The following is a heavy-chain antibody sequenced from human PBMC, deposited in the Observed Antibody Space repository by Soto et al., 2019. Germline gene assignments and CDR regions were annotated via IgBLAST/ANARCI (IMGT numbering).Heavy chain of an antibody. CDR2: LGVAGNT. J-gene: IGHJ6*02. D-gene: IGHD3-3*01. CDR3: ARGADVWSGSRYYHDAYDLDG. CDR1: GFNLSAHD. Sequence: EVQLVESGGGLVQPGGSLTLSCAASGFNLSAHDMHRVRKVKGKGLELVQALGVAGNTFESASVKGRFTISRENAKNSMYLQMKSLRAGDTAVYFCARGADVWSGSRYYHDAYDLDGWGHGTTVTVSS. V-gene: IGHV3-13*01.